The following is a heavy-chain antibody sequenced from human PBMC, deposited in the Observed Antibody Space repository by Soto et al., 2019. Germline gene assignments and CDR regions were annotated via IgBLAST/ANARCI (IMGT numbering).Heavy chain of an antibody. Sequence: GGSLRLSCAASGFTFSNAWMNWVRQAPGKGLEWVGRIKSKTDGGTTDYAAPVKGRFTISRDDSKNTLYLQMNSLKTEDTAVYYCTTTYYDFWSGPNWFDPWGQGTLVTVSS. CDR3: TTTYYDFWSGPNWFDP. CDR2: IKSKTDGGTT. CDR1: GFTFSNAW. J-gene: IGHJ5*02. D-gene: IGHD3-3*01. V-gene: IGHV3-15*07.